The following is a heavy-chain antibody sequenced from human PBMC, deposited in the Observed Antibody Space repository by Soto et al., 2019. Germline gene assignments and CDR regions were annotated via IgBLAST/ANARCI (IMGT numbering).Heavy chain of an antibody. CDR2: ISANNGNT. CDR3: ARDRGSYALDY. Sequence: QVQLVQSGAEVKKPGASVKVSCKASGYTFTNYGISWVRQAPGQGLEWMGWISANNGNTNYEQKLQGRVTMTTDTSTSTASMELRSLRSDDTAVYSCARDRGSYALDYWGQGTLVTVSS. V-gene: IGHV1-18*01. J-gene: IGHJ4*02. D-gene: IGHD1-26*01. CDR1: GYTFTNYG.